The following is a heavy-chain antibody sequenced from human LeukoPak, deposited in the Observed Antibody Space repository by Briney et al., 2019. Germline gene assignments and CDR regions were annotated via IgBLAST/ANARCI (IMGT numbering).Heavy chain of an antibody. CDR2: IYHSGST. J-gene: IGHJ4*02. D-gene: IGHD3-9*01. Sequence: SETLSLTCAVSGGSISSSNWWSWVRQPPGKGLEWIGEIYHSGSTNYNPSLKSRVTISVDKSKNQFSLKLSSVTAADTAVYYCARDDWSESKPFDYWGQGTLVTVSS. V-gene: IGHV4-4*02. CDR1: GGSISSSNW. CDR3: ARDDWSESKPFDY.